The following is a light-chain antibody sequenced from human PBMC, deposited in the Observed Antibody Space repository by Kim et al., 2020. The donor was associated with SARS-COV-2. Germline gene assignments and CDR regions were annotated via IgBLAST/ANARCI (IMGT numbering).Light chain of an antibody. J-gene: IGKJ4*01. V-gene: IGKV3-15*01. CDR3: QQYHDWPPVT. CDR1: QPVGTK. Sequence: EIVMTQSPATQSVSPGERATLSCRASQPVGTKLAWYQQRPGQAVRLLIYGVSTRAPGIPARFSGSGSGTEFTLTISSLQSEDSAVYYCQQYHDWPPVTFGGWTKVEI. CDR2: GVS.